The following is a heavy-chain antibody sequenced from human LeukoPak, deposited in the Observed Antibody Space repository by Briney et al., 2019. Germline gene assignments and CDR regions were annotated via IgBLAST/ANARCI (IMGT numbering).Heavy chain of an antibody. Sequence: ASVKVSCKASGGTFSSYAISWVRQAPGQGLEWMGGIIPIFGTANYAQKFQGRVTITADKSTSTAYMEVSRLRSDDTAVYYCARDPRYCSGGSCYPNWFDPWGQGTLVTVSS. CDR3: ARDPRYCSGGSCYPNWFDP. CDR2: IIPIFGTA. D-gene: IGHD2-15*01. J-gene: IGHJ5*02. CDR1: GGTFSSYA. V-gene: IGHV1-69*06.